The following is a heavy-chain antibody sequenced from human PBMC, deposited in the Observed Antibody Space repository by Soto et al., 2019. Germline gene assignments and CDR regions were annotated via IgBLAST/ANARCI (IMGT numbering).Heavy chain of an antibody. CDR1: GGSFSGYY. D-gene: IGHD6-6*01. Sequence: PSETLSLTCAVYGGSFSGYYWSWIRQPPGKGLEWIGEINHSGSTNYNPSLKSRVTISVDTSKNQFSLKLSSVTAVDTAVYYCARGQNEAARPENRAFDIWGQGTMVTVSS. CDR3: ARGQNEAARPENRAFDI. J-gene: IGHJ3*02. V-gene: IGHV4-34*01. CDR2: INHSGST.